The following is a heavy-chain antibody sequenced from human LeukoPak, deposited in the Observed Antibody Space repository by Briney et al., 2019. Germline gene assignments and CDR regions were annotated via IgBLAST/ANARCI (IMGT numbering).Heavy chain of an antibody. V-gene: IGHV1-8*01. CDR3: ARRDYDFWSGYYYYIDY. Sequence: ASVKVSCKASGYTFTSYDINWVRQATGQGLEWMGWMNPNSGNTGYAQKFQGRVTMTRNTSISTAYMELSSLRSEDTAVYYCARRDYDFWSGYYYYIDYWGQGTLVTVSS. D-gene: IGHD3-3*01. J-gene: IGHJ4*02. CDR2: MNPNSGNT. CDR1: GYTFTSYD.